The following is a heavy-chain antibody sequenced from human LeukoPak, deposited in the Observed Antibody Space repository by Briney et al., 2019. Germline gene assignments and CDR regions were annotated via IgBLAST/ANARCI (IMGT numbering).Heavy chain of an antibody. CDR3: ARDPPYYDILTGYYRYGKDV. CDR2: INHSGST. Sequence: AATLSLTWAVYGGSFSVYYRSWIRPPPGNGLEWIGEINHSGSTNYKPSLKSRVTISVDTSKNQFSLKLSSVTAADTAVYYCARDPPYYDILTGYYRYGKDVWGQGTTVTVSS. D-gene: IGHD3-9*01. CDR1: GGSFSVYY. J-gene: IGHJ6*01. V-gene: IGHV4-34*01.